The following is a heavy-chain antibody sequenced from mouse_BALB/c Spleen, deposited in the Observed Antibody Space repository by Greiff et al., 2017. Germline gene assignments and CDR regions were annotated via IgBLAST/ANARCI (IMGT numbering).Heavy chain of an antibody. J-gene: IGHJ3*01. CDR3: VRGYDGYYVFAY. V-gene: IGHV10S3*01. CDR2: IRSKSNNYAT. CDR1: GFTFNTNA. D-gene: IGHD2-3*01. Sequence: GGGLVQPKGSLKLSCAASGFTFNTNAMNWVRQAPGKGLEWVARIRSKSNNYATYYADSVKDRFTISRDDSQSMLYLQMNNLKTEDTAMYYCVRGYDGYYVFAYWGQGTLVTVSA.